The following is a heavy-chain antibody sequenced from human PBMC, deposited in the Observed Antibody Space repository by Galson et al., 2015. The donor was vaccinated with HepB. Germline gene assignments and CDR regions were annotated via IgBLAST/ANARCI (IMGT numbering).Heavy chain of an antibody. CDR1: GYTFTNYY. D-gene: IGHD4-23*01. J-gene: IGHJ4*02. Sequence: SVKVSCKASGYTFTNYYIHWVRQAPGQGLEWLGRINPSDGDTHYGQKSQGRVTVTGDTSTSTVYMELSSLRSEDTAVYYCARERDGGYWDYWGQGSLLTVS. CDR2: INPSDGDT. V-gene: IGHV1-46*01. CDR3: ARERDGGYWDY.